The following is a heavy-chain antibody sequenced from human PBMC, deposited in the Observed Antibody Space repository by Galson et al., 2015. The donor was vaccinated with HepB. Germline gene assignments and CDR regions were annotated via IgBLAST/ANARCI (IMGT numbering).Heavy chain of an antibody. D-gene: IGHD3-9*01. V-gene: IGHV4-39*01. CDR3: ARQKDSYYDVLNRGPYVFDM. J-gene: IGHJ3*02. CDR1: GDSITSGGYW. CDR2: IYHVGST. Sequence: SETLSLTCTVSGDSITSGGYWWGWIRQSPGKGLEWIASIYHVGSTYYNPSLKSRLTISVDTSNNQFFLKVKSVTAADTAVYFCARQKDSYYDVLNRGPYVFDMWGQGTTVNVAS.